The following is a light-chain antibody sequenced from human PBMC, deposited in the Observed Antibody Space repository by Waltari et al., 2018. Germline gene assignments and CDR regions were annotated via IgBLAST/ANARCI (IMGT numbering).Light chain of an antibody. V-gene: IGKV1-5*01. CDR3: QQYDTYPIYT. J-gene: IGKJ2*01. CDR1: QSISSW. CDR2: HAS. Sequence: DTQMTQSPSTLSASVGDTVTITCRASQSISSWLAWYQQKPGKAPKLLIFHASRLESGVPSRFSGGGSSVEFTLTISSLQPDDFATYYCQQYDTYPIYTFGQGTKLEIK.